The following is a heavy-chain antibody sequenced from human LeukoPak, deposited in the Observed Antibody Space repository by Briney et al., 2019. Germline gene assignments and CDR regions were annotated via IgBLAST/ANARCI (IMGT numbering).Heavy chain of an antibody. CDR1: GFTFDDYA. Sequence: GGSLRLSCAASGFTFDDYAMHWVRQAPGKGLEWVSGISWNSGSIGYADSVKGRFTISRDNAKNSLYLQMNSLRAEDTALYYCAKDTGSSWYGDFQHWGQGTLVTVSS. CDR2: ISWNSGSI. V-gene: IGHV3-9*01. CDR3: AKDTGSSWYGDFQH. D-gene: IGHD6-13*01. J-gene: IGHJ1*01.